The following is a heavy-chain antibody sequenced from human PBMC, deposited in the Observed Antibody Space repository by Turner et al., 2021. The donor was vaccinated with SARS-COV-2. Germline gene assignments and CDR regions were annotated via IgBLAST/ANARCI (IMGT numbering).Heavy chain of an antibody. Sequence: EVQLVESGGGLVQPGGSLRLSCAASGFTVSSNYMSWVLQAPGKGLEWVSVIYSGGSTYYADSVKGRFTISRHNSKNTLYLQMNSLRAEDTAVYYCASSSGYSGSWYLKHWGQGTLVTVSS. D-gene: IGHD6-13*01. J-gene: IGHJ4*02. CDR3: ASSSGYSGSWYLKH. V-gene: IGHV3-53*04. CDR1: GFTVSSNY. CDR2: IYSGGST.